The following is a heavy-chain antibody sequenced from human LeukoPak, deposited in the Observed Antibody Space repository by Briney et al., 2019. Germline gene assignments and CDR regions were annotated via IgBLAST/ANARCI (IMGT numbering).Heavy chain of an antibody. CDR2: ISSTSNYI. Sequence: PGGSLRLSCAASGFTFSSYSMNWVRQAPGKGLEWVSSISSTSNYIYYADSVKGRFTISRDNAKTSLYLQMNSLRAEDTAVYYCARDDRYSYGYSQSGRFDYWGQGSLVTISS. CDR3: ARDDRYSYGYSQSGRFDY. D-gene: IGHD5-18*01. V-gene: IGHV3-21*01. J-gene: IGHJ4*02. CDR1: GFTFSSYS.